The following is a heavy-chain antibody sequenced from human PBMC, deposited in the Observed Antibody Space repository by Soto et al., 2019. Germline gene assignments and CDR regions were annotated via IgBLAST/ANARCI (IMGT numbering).Heavy chain of an antibody. V-gene: IGHV1-69*01. D-gene: IGHD5-12*01. CDR2: IIPIFGTA. Sequence: QVQLVQSGAEVTQPGSSVKVSCKASGGTFSSYAISWVRQAPGQGLAWMGGIIPIFGTANYAQKCQGRVTITADEATSTAYMELSSLRSEDTAVYYCARGFGGSLLATTNLDYWGQGTLVTVSS. CDR1: GGTFSSYA. J-gene: IGHJ4*02. CDR3: ARGFGGSLLATTNLDY.